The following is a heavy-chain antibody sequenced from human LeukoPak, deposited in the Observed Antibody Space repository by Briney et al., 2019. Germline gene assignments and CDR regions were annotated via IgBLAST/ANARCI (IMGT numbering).Heavy chain of an antibody. CDR1: GGSCSGHY. D-gene: IGHD3-3*01. CDR2: INHSGST. Sequence: SETLSLTCAVYGGSCSGHYWSWIRQPPGKGLEWIGEINHSGSTNYNPSLKSRVTISVDTSKNQFSLKLSSVTAADTAVYYCARGPTYYDFWSGYYTLQDAFDIWGQGTMVTVSS. J-gene: IGHJ3*02. V-gene: IGHV4-34*01. CDR3: ARGPTYYDFWSGYYTLQDAFDI.